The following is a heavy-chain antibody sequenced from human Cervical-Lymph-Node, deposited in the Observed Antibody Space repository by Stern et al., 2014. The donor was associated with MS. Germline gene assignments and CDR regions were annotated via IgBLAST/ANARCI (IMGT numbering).Heavy chain of an antibody. Sequence: VQLVESGAEVKKPGASVKVSCKASGYTFTSYDINWVRQATGQGLEWMGWMNRNRGNTGYAQKFQGRVTMTRNTSISTAYMELSSLRSEDTAVYYCARRSCAARPTSCAFDIWGQGTMVTVSS. J-gene: IGHJ3*02. D-gene: IGHD6-6*01. V-gene: IGHV1-8*01. CDR3: ARRSCAARPTSCAFDI. CDR2: MNRNRGNT. CDR1: GYTFTSYD.